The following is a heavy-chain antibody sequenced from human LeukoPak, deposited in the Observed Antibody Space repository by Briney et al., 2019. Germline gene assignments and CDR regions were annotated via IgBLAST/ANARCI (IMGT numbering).Heavy chain of an antibody. J-gene: IGHJ6*02. D-gene: IGHD3-22*01. CDR3: ARRLYDSSGYAPWYYYGMDG. Sequence: GGSLRLSRAASGFTFSSYSMNWVRQAPGKGLEWVSSISSSSSYIYYADSVKGRFTISRDNAKNSLYLQMNSLRAEDTAVYYCARRLYDSSGYAPWYYYGMDGWGQGTRVTVS. CDR2: ISSSSSYI. CDR1: GFTFSSYS. V-gene: IGHV3-21*01.